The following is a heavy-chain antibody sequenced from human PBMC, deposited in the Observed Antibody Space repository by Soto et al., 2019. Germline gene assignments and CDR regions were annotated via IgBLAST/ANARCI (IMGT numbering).Heavy chain of an antibody. Sequence: PGGSLRLSCAASGFTFSSYSMNWVRQAPGKGLEWVSSISSSSSYIYYADSVKGRFTISRDNAKNSLYLQMNSLRAEDTAVYYCARGRGTPFTPRGACDIWGQGTMFTV. CDR1: GFTFSSYS. J-gene: IGHJ3*02. D-gene: IGHD1-7*01. V-gene: IGHV3-21*01. CDR3: ARGRGTPFTPRGACDI. CDR2: ISSSSSYI.